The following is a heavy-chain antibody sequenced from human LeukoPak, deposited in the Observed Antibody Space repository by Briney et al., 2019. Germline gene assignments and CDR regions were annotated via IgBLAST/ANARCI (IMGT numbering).Heavy chain of an antibody. V-gene: IGHV1-46*01. Sequence: SETVSLKGSVCTFTSYYMHWVRQPPAQGIEWMGIIDTSGGSTSYEQKFQDRVTMTRDTSTSTVYMELSSLRSEDTAVYYCARVARGVYYGMDVWGQGTTVTVSS. CDR2: IDTSGGST. J-gene: IGHJ6*02. D-gene: IGHD2-8*02. CDR3: ARVARGVYYGMDV. CDR1: VCTFTSYY.